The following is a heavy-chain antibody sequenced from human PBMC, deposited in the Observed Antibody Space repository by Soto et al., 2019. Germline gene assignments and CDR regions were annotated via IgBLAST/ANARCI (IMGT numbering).Heavy chain of an antibody. CDR3: ARGSGIVALPGELEDVKYDY. J-gene: IGHJ4*02. D-gene: IGHD1-1*01. CDR1: GQSFSGHS. Sequence: QVQLQQWGAGLVKPSETLSLSCAVYGQSFSGHSWAWIRQPPGKGLEWIGEINESGSTYYNPSLTRRVTISTDTSKNQFSLKLSSVSAADTAAYFCARGSGIVALPGELEDVKYDYWGQGTLVNVSS. CDR2: INESGST. V-gene: IGHV4-34*01.